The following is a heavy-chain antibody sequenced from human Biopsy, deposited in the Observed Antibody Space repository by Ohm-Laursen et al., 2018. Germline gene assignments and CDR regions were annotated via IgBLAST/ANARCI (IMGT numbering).Heavy chain of an antibody. J-gene: IGHJ2*01. CDR2: IYYTGST. D-gene: IGHD1-26*01. Sequence: GTLSLTCTVSGGSISSYYWRWIRQPPGKGLEWIGYIYYTGSTNYNPSLKSRVTISVDTSMNHISLRLTSVTAADTAVYYCARHAPSYSGSYWRYFDLWGRGTLVTVSS. CDR3: ARHAPSYSGSYWRYFDL. CDR1: GGSISSYY. V-gene: IGHV4-59*08.